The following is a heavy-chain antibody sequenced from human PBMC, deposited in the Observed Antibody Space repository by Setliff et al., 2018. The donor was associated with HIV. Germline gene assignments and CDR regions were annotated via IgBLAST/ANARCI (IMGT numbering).Heavy chain of an antibody. CDR3: ARVWLHFGDDIPRFDP. CDR1: GFSISNSYY. V-gene: IGHV4-38-2*01. CDR2: LSQGGLT. D-gene: IGHD4-17*01. Sequence: SETLSLTCDVSGFSISNSYYWAWIRRPPGKGLEWIGSLSQGGLTYYNSSLESRVAFSIGVSQFSLKLTSVTAADTAVYYCARVWLHFGDDIPRFDPWGQGILVTAPQ. J-gene: IGHJ5*02.